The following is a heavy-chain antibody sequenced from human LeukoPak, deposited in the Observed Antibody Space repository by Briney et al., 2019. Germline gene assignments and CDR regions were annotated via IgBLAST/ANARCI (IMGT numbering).Heavy chain of an antibody. CDR1: GGTFSSYA. CDR2: IIPIFGTA. Sequence: SVKVSCKASGGTFSSYAISWVRRAPGQGPEWMGGIIPIFGTASYAQKFQGRVTITTDESTSTAYMELSSLRSEDTAVYYCARDTYYDFWSGYYSNNWFDPWGQGTLVTVSS. V-gene: IGHV1-69*05. CDR3: ARDTYYDFWSGYYSNNWFDP. J-gene: IGHJ5*02. D-gene: IGHD3-3*01.